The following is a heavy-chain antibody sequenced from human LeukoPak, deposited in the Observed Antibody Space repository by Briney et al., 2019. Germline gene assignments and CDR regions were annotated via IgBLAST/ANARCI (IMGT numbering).Heavy chain of an antibody. J-gene: IGHJ4*02. D-gene: IGHD3-10*01. CDR1: GFTFSACA. Sequence: GGSLRLSCVASGFTFSACAMNWVRQAPGRGLEWVSYINSISQTIYYADSVKGRFTISRDNAKNSLYLQMNSLRDEDTAVYYCARDHDAPGSFYAYWGQGTLVTVSS. V-gene: IGHV3-48*02. CDR2: INSISQTI. CDR3: ARDHDAPGSFYAY.